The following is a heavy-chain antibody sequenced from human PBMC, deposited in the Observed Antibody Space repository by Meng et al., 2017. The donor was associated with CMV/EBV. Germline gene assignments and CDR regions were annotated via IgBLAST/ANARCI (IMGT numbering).Heavy chain of an antibody. V-gene: IGHV1-69*05. Sequence: SVKVSCKASGGTFTSYAISWLRRAPGQGLEWMGWIIPIFGTANYTQKFQGRVTITTDESTSTAYMELSSLRSDDTAVDYCARSWDSTSTSCYNPYYYGFDVWGQGTMVTVSS. CDR1: GGTFTSYA. CDR2: IIPIFGTA. D-gene: IGHD2-2*02. J-gene: IGHJ6*02. CDR3: ARSWDSTSTSCYNPYYYGFDV.